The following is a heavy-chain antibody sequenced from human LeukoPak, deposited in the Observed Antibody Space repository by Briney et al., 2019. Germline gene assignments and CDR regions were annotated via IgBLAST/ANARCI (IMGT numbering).Heavy chain of an antibody. CDR1: GGTFSSYA. D-gene: IGHD1-26*01. Sequence: ASVKVSCKASGGTFSSYAISWVRQAPGQGLEWMGGIIPIFGTANYAQKFQGRVTITADESTSTAYMELSSLRSEDTAVYYCATKWELGGIDYWGQGTLVTVSS. J-gene: IGHJ4*02. CDR3: ATKWELGGIDY. V-gene: IGHV1-69*13. CDR2: IIPIFGTA.